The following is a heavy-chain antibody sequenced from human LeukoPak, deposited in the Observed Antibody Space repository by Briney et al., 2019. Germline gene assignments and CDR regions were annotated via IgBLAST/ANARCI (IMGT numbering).Heavy chain of an antibody. Sequence: SETLSLTCTVSGVSISSGSYYWNWIRQPAGKGLEWIGRIHTSGSTNYNPSLKSRVTMSEDTSKNQFSLKLSSVSAADTAVYYCARDRYYYDSSGYYAWFDPWGQGTLVTVSS. CDR3: ARDRYYYDSSGYYAWFDP. D-gene: IGHD3-22*01. J-gene: IGHJ5*02. V-gene: IGHV4-61*02. CDR2: IHTSGST. CDR1: GVSISSGSYY.